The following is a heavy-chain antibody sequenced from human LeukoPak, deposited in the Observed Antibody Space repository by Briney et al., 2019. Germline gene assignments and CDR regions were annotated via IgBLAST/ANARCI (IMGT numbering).Heavy chain of an antibody. CDR1: GFTFSDYV. CDR3: AREGASVGTYYSDY. CDR2: ISGSGDYT. J-gene: IGHJ4*02. V-gene: IGHV3-23*01. Sequence: PGGSLRLSCAASGFTFSDYVMSWVRQAPGKGLEWVAGISGSGDYTYYADSVKGRFPIFRDNSKNTLFLQMNNLRVDDTALYYCAREGASVGTYYSDYWGQGSLVLVSS. D-gene: IGHD2-21*02.